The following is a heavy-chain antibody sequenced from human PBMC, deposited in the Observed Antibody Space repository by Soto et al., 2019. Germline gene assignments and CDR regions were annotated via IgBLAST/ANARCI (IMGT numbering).Heavy chain of an antibody. D-gene: IGHD6-19*01. CDR2: VSGSGGST. CDR1: GFTFSSYA. Sequence: EVQLLESGGGLVQPGGSLRLSCAASGFTFSSYAMTWVRQATGKGLEWVSVVSGSGGSTYYADYVTGRFTISRHNSKNTLYLQMNSLRAEDTVVYYCARRSSGGYFDYWGQGTLVTVSS. J-gene: IGHJ4*02. V-gene: IGHV3-23*01. CDR3: ARRSSGGYFDY.